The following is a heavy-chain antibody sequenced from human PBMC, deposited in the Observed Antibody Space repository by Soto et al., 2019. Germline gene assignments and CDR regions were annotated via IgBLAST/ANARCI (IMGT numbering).Heavy chain of an antibody. Sequence: PSETLSLTCTVSGYSISTCCYWGWIRQPPGKGLEWIGSISHIGTSYYNPSLKSRVTISVDPSKNQFSLNLRSMTAADTAVYYCERGRGGSHIVTDFWGQGALVTVSS. V-gene: IGHV4-38-2*02. CDR1: GYSISTCCY. D-gene: IGHD2-15*01. CDR3: ERGRGGSHIVTDF. J-gene: IGHJ4*02. CDR2: ISHIGTS.